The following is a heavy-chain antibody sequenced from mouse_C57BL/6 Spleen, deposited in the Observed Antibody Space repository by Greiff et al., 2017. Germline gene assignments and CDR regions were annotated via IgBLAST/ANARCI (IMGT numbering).Heavy chain of an antibody. CDR1: GYTFTSYW. V-gene: IGHV1-64*01. Sequence: QVQLQQSGAELVKPGASVKLSCKASGYTFTSYWMHWVKQRPGQGLEWIGMIHPNSGSTNYNEKFKSKATLTVDKSSSTAYMQLSSLTSEDSAVYYCARMSSGYDYYAMDYWGQGTSVTVSS. CDR3: ARMSSGYDYYAMDY. CDR2: IHPNSGST. D-gene: IGHD3-2*02. J-gene: IGHJ4*01.